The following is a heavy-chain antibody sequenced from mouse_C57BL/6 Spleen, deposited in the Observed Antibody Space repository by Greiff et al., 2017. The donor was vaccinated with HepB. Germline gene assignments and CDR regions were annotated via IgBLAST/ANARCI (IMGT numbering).Heavy chain of an antibody. CDR1: GYAFTNYL. V-gene: IGHV1-54*01. D-gene: IGHD2-5*01. Sequence: QVQLQQSGAELVRPGTSVKVSCKASGYAFTNYLIEWVKQRPGQGLEWIGVINPGSGGTNYNEKFKGKATLTADKSSSTAYMQLSSLTSEDSAVYFCARRDYSNLLDYWGQGTTLTVSS. CDR2: INPGSGGT. CDR3: ARRDYSNLLDY. J-gene: IGHJ2*01.